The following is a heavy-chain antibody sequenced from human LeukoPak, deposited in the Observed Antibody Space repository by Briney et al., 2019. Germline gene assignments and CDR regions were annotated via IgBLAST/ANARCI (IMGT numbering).Heavy chain of an antibody. J-gene: IGHJ4*02. CDR1: GFTFSSCG. CDR2: ISGSGGST. Sequence: GGSLRLSCAASGFTFSSCGMSWVRQAPGKGLEWVSAISGSGGSTYYADSVKGRFTISRDNSKNTLYLQMNSLRAEDTAVYYCVKELRYNWNYFDYWGQGTLVTVSS. CDR3: VKELRYNWNYFDY. V-gene: IGHV3-23*01. D-gene: IGHD1-20*01.